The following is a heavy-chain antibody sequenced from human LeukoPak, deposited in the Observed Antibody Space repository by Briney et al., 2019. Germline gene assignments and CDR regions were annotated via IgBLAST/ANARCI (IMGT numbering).Heavy chain of an antibody. J-gene: IGHJ5*02. CDR3: ARCPYDFWSGYFQNWFDP. Sequence: GASVKVSCKASGDTFSSYYMHWVRQAPGQGLEWMGIINPSGGSISYAQKFQGRVTMTRDMSTSTVYMELSSLRSEDTAVYYCARCPYDFWSGYFQNWFDPWGQGTLVTVSS. CDR1: GDTFSSYY. D-gene: IGHD3-3*01. V-gene: IGHV1-46*01. CDR2: INPSGGSI.